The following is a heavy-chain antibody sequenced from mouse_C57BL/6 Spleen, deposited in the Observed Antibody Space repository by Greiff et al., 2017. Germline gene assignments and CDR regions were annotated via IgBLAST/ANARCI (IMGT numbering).Heavy chain of an antibody. CDR2: IAPEDGET. CDR3: GRYDYDDAMDY. Sequence: EVKLQQSGAELVKPGASVKLSCTASGFNIKDYYMHWVKQRTEQGLEWIGRIAPEDGETKYAPNFQGKATITADPSSNTAYLQLSSLTSEDTAVYYCGRYDYDDAMDYWGQGTSVTVSS. D-gene: IGHD2-4*01. CDR1: GFNIKDYY. J-gene: IGHJ4*01. V-gene: IGHV14-2*01.